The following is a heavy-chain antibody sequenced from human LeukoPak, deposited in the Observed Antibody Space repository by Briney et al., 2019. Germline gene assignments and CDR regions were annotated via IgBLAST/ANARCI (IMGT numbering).Heavy chain of an antibody. CDR1: GFTFNSYI. J-gene: IGHJ4*02. Sequence: GGYLRLSCAASGFTFNSYIMSRVGQAPGKGLEWVSLIGGSGDSTYCADTVKGRFTTIRDNTKHTLYLRMNSLRADDTAVYYCAKEGPGGGGYFDDWGQGTLVTVSS. D-gene: IGHD3-16*01. V-gene: IGHV3-23*01. CDR2: IGGSGDST. CDR3: AKEGPGGGGYFDD.